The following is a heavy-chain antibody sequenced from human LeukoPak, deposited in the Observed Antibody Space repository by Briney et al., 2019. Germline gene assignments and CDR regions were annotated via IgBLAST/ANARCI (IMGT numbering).Heavy chain of an antibody. Sequence: GGSLRLSCAASGFTFSSFAMSWVRQAPGKGLEWVSAISGSGGSTYYADSVKGRFTISRDNSKNTLYLQMNSLRAEDTAVYYCAKVSPIAVAGKPVRNLQSVDYWGQGTLVTVSS. D-gene: IGHD6-19*01. V-gene: IGHV3-23*01. J-gene: IGHJ4*02. CDR3: AKVSPIAVAGKPVRNLQSVDY. CDR2: ISGSGGST. CDR1: GFTFSSFA.